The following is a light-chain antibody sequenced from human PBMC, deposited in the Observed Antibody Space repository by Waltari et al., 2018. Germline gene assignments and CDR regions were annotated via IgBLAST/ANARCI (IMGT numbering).Light chain of an antibody. V-gene: IGKV4-1*01. CDR3: QQDYTSPYT. CDR1: PSILHSSNKYNY. Sequence: DIVMTPSPESLAVSLGERATIRATASPSILHSSNKYNYLAWYQQKPDQPPTLLIYWASTRDSWVPDRFSGGGSGTDFTLTVSSLQAEEVALYYCQQDYTSPYTFGQGTKLEIK. CDR2: WAS. J-gene: IGKJ2*01.